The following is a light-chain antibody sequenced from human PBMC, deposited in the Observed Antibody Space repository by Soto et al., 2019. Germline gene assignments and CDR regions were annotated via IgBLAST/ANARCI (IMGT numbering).Light chain of an antibody. V-gene: IGLV2-8*01. CDR3: NSYAGSNNWV. CDR2: EVS. CDR1: TSDVGGSNT. J-gene: IGLJ3*02. Sequence: QSVLTQPPSASGSPGQSVTISCTGTTSDVGGSNTVSWYQQHPGKAPKLMIYEVSKRPSGVPDRFSGSKSGNTASLTVSGLQAEDEADYYCNSYAGSNNWVFGGGTKLTVL.